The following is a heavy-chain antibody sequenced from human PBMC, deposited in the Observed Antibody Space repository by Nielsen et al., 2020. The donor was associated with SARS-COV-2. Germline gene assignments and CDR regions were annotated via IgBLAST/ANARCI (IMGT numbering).Heavy chain of an antibody. Sequence: SETLSLTCAVYGGSFSGYYWSWIRRPPGKGLEWIGEINHSGSTNYNPSLKSRVTISVDTSKNQFSLKLSSVTAADTAVYYCARKMKQWLVRDSYNWFDPWGQGTLVTVSS. CDR2: INHSGST. D-gene: IGHD6-19*01. CDR1: GGSFSGYY. J-gene: IGHJ5*02. V-gene: IGHV4-34*01. CDR3: ARKMKQWLVRDSYNWFDP.